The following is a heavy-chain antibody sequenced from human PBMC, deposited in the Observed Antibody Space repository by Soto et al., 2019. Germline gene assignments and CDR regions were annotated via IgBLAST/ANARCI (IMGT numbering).Heavy chain of an antibody. J-gene: IGHJ5*02. D-gene: IGHD3-10*01. CDR1: GYTFSNYG. V-gene: IGHV1-18*04. Sequence: ASVKVSCKASGYTFSNYGLSWVRQAPGQGFEWMGWINPYSGNTKYIQKLQGRVTLTTDTSTSTAYMELRSLRSDDTAVYYCARVNQSQYRRGDNWFDPWGQGTLVTVSS. CDR3: ARVNQSQYRRGDNWFDP. CDR2: INPYSGNT.